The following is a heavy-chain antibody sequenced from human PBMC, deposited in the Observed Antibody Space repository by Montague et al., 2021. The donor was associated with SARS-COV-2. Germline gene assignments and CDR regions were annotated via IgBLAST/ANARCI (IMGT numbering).Heavy chain of an antibody. D-gene: IGHD5-18*01. CDR1: GGPISGSSDY. Sequence: SETLSLTCTVTGGPISGSSDYWGWIRQSPGKGLEWIASVYYSGXTXYXXSLKSRLTISVDTSKNQFSLTLNSVTAADTALYYCARREYSYGWGDWGQGTLVTVSS. CDR2: VYYSGXT. V-gene: IGHV4-39*01. J-gene: IGHJ4*02. CDR3: ARREYSYGWGD.